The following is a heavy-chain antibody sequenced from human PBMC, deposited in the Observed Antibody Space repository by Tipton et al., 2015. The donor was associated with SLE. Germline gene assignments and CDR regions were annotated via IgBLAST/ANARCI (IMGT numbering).Heavy chain of an antibody. CDR1: GGSISSYY. D-gene: IGHD3-3*01. V-gene: IGHV4-4*09. CDR3: ASVRYFDFWSGYFDY. CDR2: IYTSGST. Sequence: TLSLTCTVSGGSISSYYWSWIRQPPGKGLEWIGYIYTSGSTNYNPSLKSRVTISVDTSKNQFSPKLSSVTAADTAVYYCASVRYFDFWSGYFDYWGQGTLVTVSS. J-gene: IGHJ4*02.